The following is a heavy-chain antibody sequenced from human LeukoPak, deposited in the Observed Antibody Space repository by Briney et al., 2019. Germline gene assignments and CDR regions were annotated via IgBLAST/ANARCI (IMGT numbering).Heavy chain of an antibody. CDR3: ARMATIPYDY. D-gene: IGHD5-24*01. CDR2: ISSSSSYI. CDR1: GFTFRSHG. J-gene: IGHJ4*02. V-gene: IGHV3-21*01. Sequence: GGSLRLSCVASGFTFRSHGMHWVRQAPGKGLEWVSSISSSSSYIYYADSVKGRFTISRDNAKNSLYLQMNSLRAEDTAVYYCARMATIPYDYWGQGTLVTVSS.